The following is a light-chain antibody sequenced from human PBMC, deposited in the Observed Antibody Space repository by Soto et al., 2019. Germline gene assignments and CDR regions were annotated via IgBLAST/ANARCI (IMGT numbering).Light chain of an antibody. V-gene: IGKV1-33*01. CDR1: QDISNY. Sequence: DIQMTQSPSSLSASVGDRVTITCQASQDISNYLNWYQQKPGKAPKLLIYDASTLATGVPSRFSGSGSGTDFTLTITSLQPEDVATYYCQQYDNVPRYTFGQGTKLEIK. J-gene: IGKJ2*01. CDR3: QQYDNVPRYT. CDR2: DAS.